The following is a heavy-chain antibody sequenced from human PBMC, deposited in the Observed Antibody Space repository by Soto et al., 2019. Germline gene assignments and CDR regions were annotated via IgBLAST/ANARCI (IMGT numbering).Heavy chain of an antibody. V-gene: IGHV2-5*02. Sequence: QITLKESGPTLVRPTQTLTLTCTFSGFSLTTSGLGVGWIRQPPGKALEWLAVIYWDDDKRYSSSLKSRLTITKDTSKNQVVLTMTNMDPVDTATYYCAHHPYYGLGSYSFDYCGQGTLVTVSS. D-gene: IGHD3-10*01. J-gene: IGHJ4*02. CDR2: IYWDDDK. CDR1: GFSLTTSGLG. CDR3: AHHPYYGLGSYSFDY.